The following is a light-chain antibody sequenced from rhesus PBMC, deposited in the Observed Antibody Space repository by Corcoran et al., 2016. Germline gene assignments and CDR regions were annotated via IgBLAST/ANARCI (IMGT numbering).Light chain of an antibody. J-gene: IGKJ2*01. V-gene: IGKV3-35*01. Sequence: EIVLTQSPATLSLSPGERATLSCRASQSVSSSLAWYQQKPGQSPRLLLYNESRRATGIPDRFSGSGSGTDVTLTISSLEPEDVGVYYCQQYSNGPHFGQGTKVEIK. CDR2: NES. CDR3: QQYSNGPH. CDR1: QSVSSS.